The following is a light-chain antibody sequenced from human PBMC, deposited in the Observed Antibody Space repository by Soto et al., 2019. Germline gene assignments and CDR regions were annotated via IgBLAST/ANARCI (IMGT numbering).Light chain of an antibody. CDR3: QHYNSYSEA. J-gene: IGKJ1*01. CDR1: QTISSW. CDR2: KAS. Sequence: DIQMNHSPSTLSGTVGDRVTITCRASQTISSWLAWYQQKPGKAPKLLIYKASTLKSGVPSRFSGSGSGTEFTLTISSLQPDDFATYYCQHYNSYSEAFGQVSMVDVK. V-gene: IGKV1-5*03.